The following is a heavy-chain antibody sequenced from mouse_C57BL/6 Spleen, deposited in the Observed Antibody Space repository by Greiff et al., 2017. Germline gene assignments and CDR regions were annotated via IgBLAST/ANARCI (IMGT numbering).Heavy chain of an antibody. D-gene: IGHD1-1*01. CDR1: GFTFSDYG. CDR2: ISSGSSTI. J-gene: IGHJ4*01. V-gene: IGHV5-17*01. CDR3: ARKLYGSEAMDY. Sequence: EVMLVESGGGLVKPGGSLKLSCAASGFTFSDYGMHWVRQAPEKGLEWVAYISSGSSTIYSADTVKGRFTISRDNAKNTLFLQMTSLRSEDTAMYYCARKLYGSEAMDYWGQGTSVTVSS.